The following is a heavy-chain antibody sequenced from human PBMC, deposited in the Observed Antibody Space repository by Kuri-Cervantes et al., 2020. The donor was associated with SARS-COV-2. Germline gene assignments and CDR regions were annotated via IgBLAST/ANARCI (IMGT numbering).Heavy chain of an antibody. Sequence: ASVKVSCRASGYTFTSYGISWVRQAPGQGLEWMGWISAYNGNTNYAQKLQGRVTMTTDTSTSAAYMELRSLRSDDTAVYYCARAIGEPGYFDLWGRGTLVTVSS. CDR1: GYTFTSYG. CDR2: ISAYNGNT. V-gene: IGHV1-18*01. CDR3: ARAIGEPGYFDL. D-gene: IGHD1-26*01. J-gene: IGHJ2*01.